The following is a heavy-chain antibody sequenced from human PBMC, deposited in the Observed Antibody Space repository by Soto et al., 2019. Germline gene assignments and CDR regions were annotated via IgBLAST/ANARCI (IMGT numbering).Heavy chain of an antibody. D-gene: IGHD5-12*01. CDR2: INAGNGNT. V-gene: IGHV1-3*01. J-gene: IGHJ5*02. CDR3: ARDGGYDSGPWFDP. Sequence: ASLKVSCKSSGYPFTSYGIHWVRQAPGQRLEWMGWINAGNGNTKYSQKFQGRVTITRDTSASTAYMELSSLRSEDTAVHYCARDGGYDSGPWFDPWGQGTLVTVSS. CDR1: GYPFTSYG.